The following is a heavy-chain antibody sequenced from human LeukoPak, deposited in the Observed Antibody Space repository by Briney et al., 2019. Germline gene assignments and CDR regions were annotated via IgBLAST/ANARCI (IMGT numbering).Heavy chain of an antibody. Sequence: GESLKSSCNASGYSFTSYWIGWVRQMPGKGLVWMGSISPGDSDTRYRPSTQGPVSIPAAAPITAAYLKCSGLKASDPAMYYCAIVGNDPFTYYIGVWGQGTTVIVSS. D-gene: IGHD1-26*01. J-gene: IGHJ6*03. CDR3: AIVGNDPFTYYIGV. V-gene: IGHV5-51*04. CDR2: ISPGDSDT. CDR1: GYSFTSYW.